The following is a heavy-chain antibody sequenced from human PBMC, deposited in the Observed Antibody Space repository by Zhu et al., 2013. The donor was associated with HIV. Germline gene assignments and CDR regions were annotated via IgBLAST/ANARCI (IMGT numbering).Heavy chain of an antibody. CDR2: IYHSGST. CDR1: GDSISSGYY. CDR3: ARGDILTGYGHFDC. J-gene: IGHJ4*02. V-gene: IGHV4-38-2*02. Sequence: QVQLQESGPGLVKPSETLSLSCTVSGDSISSGYYWGWIRQPPGKGQEWIGSIYHSGSTYYNPSLKSRVTLSVDTSKNQFSLKMRSVTAADTAVYYCARGDILTGYGHFDCWGQGTLVTVSS. D-gene: IGHD3-9*01.